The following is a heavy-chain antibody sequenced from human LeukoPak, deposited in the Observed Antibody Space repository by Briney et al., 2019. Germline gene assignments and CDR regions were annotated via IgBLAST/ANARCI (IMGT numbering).Heavy chain of an antibody. CDR2: IYWDDDK. D-gene: IGHD3-10*01. CDR1: GFSLSTSGVG. CDR3: AQVGSWDAFDI. Sequence: ESGPTLVKPTQTLTLTCTFSGFSLSTSGVGVCCIRQPPGKALEWLALIYWDDDKRYSPSLKSRLTITKDTSKKQVVLTMTNMDPVDTATYYCAQVGSWDAFDIWGQGTMVTVSS. J-gene: IGHJ3*02. V-gene: IGHV2-5*02.